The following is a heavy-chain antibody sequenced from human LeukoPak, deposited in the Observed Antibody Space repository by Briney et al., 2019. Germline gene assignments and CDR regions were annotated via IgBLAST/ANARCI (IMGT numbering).Heavy chain of an antibody. CDR1: GGSISSGSYY. J-gene: IGHJ6*03. V-gene: IGHV4-61*02. D-gene: IGHD2-2*01. CDR3: ARDYSLSQPDPYCSSTSCRYYYYYYYMDV. Sequence: SQTLSLTCTVSGGSISSGSYYWSWIRQPAGKGLEWIGLIYTSGSTNYNPSLKSRVTISVDTSKNQFSLKLSSVTAADTAVYYCARDYSLSQPDPYCSSTSCRYYYYYYYMDVWGKGTTVTVSS. CDR2: IYTSGST.